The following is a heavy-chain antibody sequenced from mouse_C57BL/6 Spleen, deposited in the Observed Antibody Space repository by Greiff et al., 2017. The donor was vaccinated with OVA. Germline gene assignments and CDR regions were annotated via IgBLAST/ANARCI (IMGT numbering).Heavy chain of an antibody. Sequence: EVQLQQSGGDLVKPGGSLKLSCAASGFTFSSYGMSWVRQTPDKRLEWVATISSGGSYTYYPDSVKGRFTISRDNAKNTLYLQMSSLKSEDTAMYYCARRGANYGYDWFAYWGQGTLVTVSA. CDR2: ISSGGSYT. CDR1: GFTFSSYG. J-gene: IGHJ3*01. CDR3: ARRGANYGYDWFAY. D-gene: IGHD2-2*01. V-gene: IGHV5-6*01.